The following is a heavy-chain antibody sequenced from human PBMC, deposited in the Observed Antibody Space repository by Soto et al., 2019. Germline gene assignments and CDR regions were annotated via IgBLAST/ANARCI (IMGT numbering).Heavy chain of an antibody. J-gene: IGHJ4*02. Sequence: PGGSLRLSCAASGFTFSTHAMNWVRQAPGKGLEWVSTVTYDGRRTYSADSVKGRFTISRDNSKNTVYLEMNSLRAEDTAVYYCAKKLPSGSTWYYFDYWGQGTLVTVSS. CDR2: VTYDGRRT. CDR1: GFTFSTHA. V-gene: IGHV3-23*01. D-gene: IGHD6-13*01. CDR3: AKKLPSGSTWYYFDY.